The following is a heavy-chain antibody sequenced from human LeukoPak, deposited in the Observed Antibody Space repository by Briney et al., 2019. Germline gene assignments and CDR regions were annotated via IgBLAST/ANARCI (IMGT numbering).Heavy chain of an antibody. CDR3: ARLIYSSGWYNY. CDR2: ISGSGGST. V-gene: IGHV3-23*01. CDR1: GFTFSSYG. J-gene: IGHJ4*02. D-gene: IGHD6-19*01. Sequence: GGSLRLSCAASGFTFSSYGMSWVRQAPGKGLEWVSAISGSGGSTYYADSVKGRFTISRDNSKNTLYLQMNSLRAEDTAVYYCARLIYSSGWYNYWGQGTLVTVSS.